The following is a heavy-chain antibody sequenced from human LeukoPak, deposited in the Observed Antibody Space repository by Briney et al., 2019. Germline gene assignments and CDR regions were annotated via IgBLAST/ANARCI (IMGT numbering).Heavy chain of an antibody. Sequence: GGSLRHSCAASGFTFSSYSMNWVRQAPGKGLEWVSSISSSSSYIYYADSVKGRFTISRDNAKNSLYLQMNSLRAEDTAVYYCARGRASPRYCSSTSCCVEPGAPFDYWGQGTLVTVSS. CDR2: ISSSSSYI. CDR3: ARGRASPRYCSSTSCCVEPGAPFDY. D-gene: IGHD2-2*01. V-gene: IGHV3-21*01. CDR1: GFTFSSYS. J-gene: IGHJ4*02.